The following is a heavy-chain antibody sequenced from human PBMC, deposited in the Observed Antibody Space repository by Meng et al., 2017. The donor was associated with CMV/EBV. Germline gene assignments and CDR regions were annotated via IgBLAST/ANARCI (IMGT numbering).Heavy chain of an antibody. V-gene: IGHV3-48*04. CDR2: ISSSSSTI. J-gene: IGHJ6*02. D-gene: IGHD3-3*01. Sequence: GASLKISCAASGFTFSSYSMNWVRQAPGKGLEWVSYISSSSSTIYYADSVKGRFTISRDNAKNSLYLQMNSQRAEDTAVYYCARGKKSYEFWREDYYYGMDVWGQGTTVTVSS. CDR1: GFTFSSYS. CDR3: ARGKKSYEFWREDYYYGMDV.